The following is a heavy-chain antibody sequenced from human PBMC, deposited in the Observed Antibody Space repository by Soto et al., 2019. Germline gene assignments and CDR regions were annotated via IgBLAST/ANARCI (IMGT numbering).Heavy chain of an antibody. D-gene: IGHD5-12*01. J-gene: IGHJ4*02. Sequence: QLQLQESGPGLVKPSETLSLTCTVSGGSISSSSYYWGWIRQPPGKGLEWIGSIYYSGSTYYNPSLTSRVTISVDTSKTQFSLKLSSVTAADTAVYYCARRVATIGPYFDYWGQGTLVTVSS. CDR1: GGSISSSSYY. CDR2: IYYSGST. CDR3: ARRVATIGPYFDY. V-gene: IGHV4-39*01.